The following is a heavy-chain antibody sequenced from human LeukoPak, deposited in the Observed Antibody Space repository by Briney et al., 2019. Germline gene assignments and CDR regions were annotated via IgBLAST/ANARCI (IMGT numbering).Heavy chain of an antibody. Sequence: GGSLRLSCAASGFTFSSNYMSWVRQAPGKALEWVSVFYRGGSTYYSASVKGRFTISRANSKNTLYLPINSLRAEDTAVYYCARVGGYDSSGPSYFASGGQGPLVTAS. CDR2: FYRGGST. J-gene: IGHJ4*02. CDR3: ARVGGYDSSGPSYFAS. D-gene: IGHD3-22*01. V-gene: IGHV3-53*01. CDR1: GFTFSSNY.